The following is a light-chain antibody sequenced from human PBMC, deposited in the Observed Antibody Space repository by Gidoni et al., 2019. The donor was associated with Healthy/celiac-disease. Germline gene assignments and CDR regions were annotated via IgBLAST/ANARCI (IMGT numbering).Light chain of an antibody. CDR2: YDD. CDR1: SSNIGNNA. V-gene: IGLV1-36*01. CDR3: AAWDDRLNGVV. J-gene: IGLJ2*01. Sequence: QSVLTQPPSVYEANRQGVTISCSGSSSNIGNNAVNWYQQLPGKAPKLLIYYDDLLPSGVSDRFSGSKSGTSASLAISGLQAEDEADYYCAAWDDRLNGVVFGGGTKLTVL.